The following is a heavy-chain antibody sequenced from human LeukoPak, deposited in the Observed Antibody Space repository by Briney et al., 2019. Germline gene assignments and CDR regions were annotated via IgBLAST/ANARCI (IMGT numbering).Heavy chain of an antibody. Sequence: ASVKVSCKASGYTFTNYDINWVRQATGQGLEWMGYKNPNSGNSAYAQKFQGRVTITTDASITTAYMEQSGLRSEDTALYYCAREGLDYWGQGTLVTVSS. CDR2: KNPNSGNS. CDR3: AREGLDY. V-gene: IGHV1-8*01. J-gene: IGHJ4*02. CDR1: GYTFTNYD.